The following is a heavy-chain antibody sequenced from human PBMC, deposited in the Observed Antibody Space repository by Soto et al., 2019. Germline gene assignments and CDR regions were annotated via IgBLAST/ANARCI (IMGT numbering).Heavy chain of an antibody. CDR2: IKQDGSEK. CDR1: GFTFSNFW. D-gene: IGHD2-15*01. CDR3: ARVPGPPYCYGGRCHPPEYFQD. Sequence: EVQLVESGGGLVQPGGSLRLSCAASGFTFSNFWMSWVRQAPGKGPEWVANIKQDGSEKYYVDSVKGRFTISRDNAKSSRFLQMNSLRAEDTAMFYCARVPGPPYCYGGRCHPPEYFQDWGQGTLVTVSS. V-gene: IGHV3-7*01. J-gene: IGHJ1*01.